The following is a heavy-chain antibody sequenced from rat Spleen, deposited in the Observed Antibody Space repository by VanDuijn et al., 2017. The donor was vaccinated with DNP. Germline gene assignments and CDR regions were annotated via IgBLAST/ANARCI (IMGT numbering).Heavy chain of an antibody. D-gene: IGHD1-4*01. CDR3: TTAGGYY. V-gene: IGHV5-31*01. Sequence: EVQLVESGGGLVQPGRSLKLSCVASGFIFSDHWMTWIRQAPGKGLEWVASITNTGDSTYYRDSVKGRFTSSRDNAKSSLYLQRDSLRSEDTATYYCTTAGGYYWGQGVMVTVSS. CDR2: ITNTGDST. J-gene: IGHJ2*01. CDR1: GFIFSDHW.